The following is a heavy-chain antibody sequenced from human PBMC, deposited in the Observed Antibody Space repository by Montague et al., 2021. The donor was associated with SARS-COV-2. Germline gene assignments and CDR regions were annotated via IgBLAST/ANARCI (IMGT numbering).Heavy chain of an antibody. CDR2: IYYSGST. V-gene: IGHV4-31*03. Sequence: TLSLTCTVSGGSISSGGYYWSWIRQPPGKGLEWIGYIYYSGSTYYNPSLKSRVTISVDTSKNQFSLKLSPVTAADTAVYYCARVHFVVVSARRYFDLWGRGTLVTVSS. J-gene: IGHJ2*01. CDR1: GGSISSGGYY. D-gene: IGHD2-21*02. CDR3: ARVHFVVVSARRYFDL.